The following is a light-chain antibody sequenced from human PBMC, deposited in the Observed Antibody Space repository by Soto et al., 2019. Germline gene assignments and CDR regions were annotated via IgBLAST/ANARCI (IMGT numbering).Light chain of an antibody. CDR1: RSNIGAGYD. CDR3: HSYDNSLSVVV. V-gene: IGLV1-40*01. CDR2: GNN. Sequence: QSVLTQPPSVSGAPGQRVTISCTGNRSNIGAGYDVHWYQQLPGTAPKLLIYGNNNRPSGVPDRFPGSRSGTSASLAISGLQAEDEADYYCHSYDNSLSVVVFGGGTKVTVL. J-gene: IGLJ2*01.